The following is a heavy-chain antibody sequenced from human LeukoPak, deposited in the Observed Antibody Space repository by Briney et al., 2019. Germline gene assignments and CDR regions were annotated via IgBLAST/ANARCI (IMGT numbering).Heavy chain of an antibody. CDR2: IIPIFGAA. Sequence: SVKVSCKASGGTFSRYAISWVRQAPGQGLEWMGGIIPIFGAANYAQKFQGRVTITADESTSTAYMELSSLRSEDTAVYYCARDSNYYGSGRPYYYYGMDVWGQGTTVTVSS. CDR3: ARDSNYYGSGRPYYYYGMDV. V-gene: IGHV1-69*13. J-gene: IGHJ6*02. D-gene: IGHD3-10*01. CDR1: GGTFSRYA.